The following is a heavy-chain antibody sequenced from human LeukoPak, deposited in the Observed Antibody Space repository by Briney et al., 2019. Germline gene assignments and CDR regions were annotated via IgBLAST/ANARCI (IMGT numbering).Heavy chain of an antibody. D-gene: IGHD1-20*01. CDR1: GYYFTDYW. Sequence: GESLKISCKASGYYFTDYWLGWVRQAPGRGLECVSAVSGSGGSTDYADSVKGRYTISRDTSKDTMYLQLNSLRPEDTAVYYCVRVISGTPNWFDPWGQGTLVTVSS. CDR3: VRVISGTPNWFDP. J-gene: IGHJ5*02. V-gene: IGHV3-23*01. CDR2: VSGSGGST.